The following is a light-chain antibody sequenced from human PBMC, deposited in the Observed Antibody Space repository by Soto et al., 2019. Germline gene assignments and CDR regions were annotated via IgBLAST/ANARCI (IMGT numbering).Light chain of an antibody. V-gene: IGKV3-20*01. CDR1: QSVSNNY. Sequence: EIVLTQSPGTLSLSPGERATLSCRASQSVSNNYLAWYQQKPGQAPRLLIYGASNRATGIPDRFSGSGSGTDFTRTISSLETEDFEVYYCQQYGSSGTFGQGPKVDIK. CDR3: QQYGSSGT. J-gene: IGKJ1*01. CDR2: GAS.